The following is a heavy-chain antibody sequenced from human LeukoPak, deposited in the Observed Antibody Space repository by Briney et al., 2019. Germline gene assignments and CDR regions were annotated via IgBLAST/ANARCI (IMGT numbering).Heavy chain of an antibody. V-gene: IGHV4-59*01. Sequence: SETLSLTCTVSGGSISSYYWSWIRQPPGKGLEWIGYIYYSGSTNYNPSLKSRVTISVDTSKNQFSLKLSSVTAADTAVYYCARGLTYDILTGYYFDYWGQGTLVTVSS. CDR3: ARGLTYDILTGYYFDY. CDR1: GGSISSYY. D-gene: IGHD3-9*01. CDR2: IYYSGST. J-gene: IGHJ4*02.